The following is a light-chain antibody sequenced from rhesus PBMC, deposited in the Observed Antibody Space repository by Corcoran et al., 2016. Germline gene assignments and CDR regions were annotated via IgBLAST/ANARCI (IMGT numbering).Light chain of an antibody. V-gene: IGLV2-32*02. J-gene: IGLJ3*01. CDR1: SNDIGGYNY. CDR3: SSYRNSNIVL. Sequence: QAALTQPRSVSESPGQSVTISCTGTSNDIGGYNYVSWYQQHPGTAPKLMIYEVTKRPSGVSDRFSGAKSGNTASLTISGLQAEDEADYYFSSYRNSNIVLFGGGTRLTVL. CDR2: EVT.